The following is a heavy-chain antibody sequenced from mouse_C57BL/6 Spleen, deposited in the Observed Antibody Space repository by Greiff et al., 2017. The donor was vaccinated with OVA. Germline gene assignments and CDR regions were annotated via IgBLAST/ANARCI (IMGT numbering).Heavy chain of an antibody. D-gene: IGHD1-1*01. V-gene: IGHV14-3*01. CDR1: GFNIKNTY. J-gene: IGHJ1*03. CDR3: ARERITTVVADWYFDV. CDR2: IDPANGNT. Sequence: VQLQQSVAELVRPGASVKLSCSASGFNIKNTYMHWVKQRPEQGLEWIGRIDPANGNTKYAPKFQGKATITADTSSNTAYLQLSSLTSEDTAIYYCARERITTVVADWYFDVWGTGTTVTVSS.